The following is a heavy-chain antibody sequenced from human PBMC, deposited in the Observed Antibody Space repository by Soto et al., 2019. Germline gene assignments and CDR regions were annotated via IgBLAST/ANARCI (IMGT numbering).Heavy chain of an antibody. CDR3: ARDLGSSIFGVVIIQGLICYGMDV. J-gene: IGHJ6*02. V-gene: IGHV1-46*01. Sequence: ASVKVSCKASGYTFTSYYMHWVRQAPGQGLEWMGIINPSGGSTSYAQKFQGRVTMTRDTSTSTVYMELSSLRSEDTAVYYCARDLGSSIFGVVIIQGLICYGMDVWGQ. CDR2: INPSGGST. CDR1: GYTFTSYY. D-gene: IGHD3-3*01.